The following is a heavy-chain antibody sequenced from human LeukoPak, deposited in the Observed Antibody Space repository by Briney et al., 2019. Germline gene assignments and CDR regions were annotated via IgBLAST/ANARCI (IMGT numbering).Heavy chain of an antibody. J-gene: IGHJ3*02. V-gene: IGHV4-39*02. D-gene: IGHD4-11*01. CDR2: VYYSGST. CDR3: GGYGNYAENAFYI. Sequence: TSETLSLTCTVSGGSISSSSYYWGWLRQPPGMGLEWIGTVYYSGSTYYNPSLKSRVTVSIDTSKNHFYPKLSSVTAADTAVYYCGGYGNYAENAFYIWGQGTMVTVSS. CDR1: GGSISSSSYY.